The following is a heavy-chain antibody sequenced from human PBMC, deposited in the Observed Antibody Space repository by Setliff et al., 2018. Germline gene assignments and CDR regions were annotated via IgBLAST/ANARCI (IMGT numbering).Heavy chain of an antibody. J-gene: IGHJ4*02. D-gene: IGHD6-19*01. Sequence: SETLSLTCAAYGGTFSDYYWTWIRQPPGKGLEWIGEINHSGTTNYNPSLKSRVSISIDTAKDQFSLRMNSVTAADAAIYYCARPSGTGWPSPSYYFDYWGQGTQVTVSS. V-gene: IGHV4-34*01. CDR3: ARPSGTGWPSPSYYFDY. CDR2: INHSGTT. CDR1: GGTFSDYY.